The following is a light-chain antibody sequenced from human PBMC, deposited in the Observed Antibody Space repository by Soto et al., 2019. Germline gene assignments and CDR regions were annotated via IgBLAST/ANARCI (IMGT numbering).Light chain of an antibody. CDR1: QSISDT. CDR3: QQYDNWPCT. V-gene: IGKV3-15*01. Sequence: EIVMTQSPATLSVSPGGRATLSCRASQSISDTLAWYQQQPGQATRLLLYGATRRATGFPARFSGSGSGTDFPLTSSILQAEDFAVYYRQQYDNWPCTFGQGTKVEI. CDR2: GAT. J-gene: IGKJ1*01.